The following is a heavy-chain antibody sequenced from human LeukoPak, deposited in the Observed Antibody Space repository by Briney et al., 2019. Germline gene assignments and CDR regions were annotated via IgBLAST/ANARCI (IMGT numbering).Heavy chain of an antibody. D-gene: IGHD1-26*01. CDR1: GGSFSGYY. Sequence: SETLSLTCAVYGGSFSGYYWSWIRQPPGKGLEWIGEINHSGSTNYNPSLKSRVTISVDTSKNQFSLKLSSVTAADTAVYYCAGHGRELLRAFDIWGQGTMVTVSS. V-gene: IGHV4-34*01. CDR2: INHSGST. CDR3: AGHGRELLRAFDI. J-gene: IGHJ3*02.